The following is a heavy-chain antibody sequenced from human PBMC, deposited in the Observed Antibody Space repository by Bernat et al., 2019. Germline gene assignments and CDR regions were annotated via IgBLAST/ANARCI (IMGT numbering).Heavy chain of an antibody. CDR3: ARGGQYFSGGSCLAS. CDR2: IGTSGTTI. J-gene: IGHJ4*02. Sequence: EVQLVESGGGLVQPGGSLRLSCAASRFTFSSYEMNWVRQAPGKGLEWLSYIGTSGTTIYYADSVKGRFTISRDNARNSLYLQMNSLRAEDTAVYYCARGGQYFSGGSCLASWGQGTLVTVSS. CDR1: RFTFSSYE. V-gene: IGHV3-48*03. D-gene: IGHD2-15*01.